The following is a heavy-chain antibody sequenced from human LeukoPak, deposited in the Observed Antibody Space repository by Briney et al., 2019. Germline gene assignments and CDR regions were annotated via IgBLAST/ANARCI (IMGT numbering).Heavy chain of an antibody. CDR3: ARDFLRTANP. Sequence: GASVKVSCKASGYTFTDYYIHWVRQAPGQGLEWMGWFNPNSGGTNYAQRFQGRVTMTRDTSISTLYMELSKLRSDDTAVYYCARDFLRTANPWGQGTLVTVSS. CDR2: FNPNSGGT. CDR1: GYTFTDYY. D-gene: IGHD3-3*01. V-gene: IGHV1-2*02. J-gene: IGHJ5*02.